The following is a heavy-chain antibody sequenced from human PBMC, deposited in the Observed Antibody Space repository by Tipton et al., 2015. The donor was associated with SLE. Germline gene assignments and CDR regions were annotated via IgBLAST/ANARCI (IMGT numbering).Heavy chain of an antibody. CDR3: ARDGGYSYGYHY. J-gene: IGHJ4*02. CDR1: GGSISSSTYY. D-gene: IGHD5-18*01. Sequence: TLSLTCTVSGGSISSSTYYWGWIRQPPGKGLEWIGSIHYSGSTYYNPSLKSRVTISVDTSKNQFSLKLSSVTAADTAVYYCARDGGYSYGYHYWGQGTLVTVSS. CDR2: IHYSGST. V-gene: IGHV4-39*07.